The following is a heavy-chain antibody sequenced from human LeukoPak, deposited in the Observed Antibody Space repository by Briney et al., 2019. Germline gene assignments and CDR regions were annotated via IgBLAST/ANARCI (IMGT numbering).Heavy chain of an antibody. CDR1: GFTFSSYA. Sequence: PGGSLRLSCAASGFTFSSYAVSWARQAPGKGLERVSGITASGDNTYYADSVKGRFNISRDNSKSTLYLQMNSLRAEDTAVYYCATGYQYYDYYYMDVWGKGTTVTISS. D-gene: IGHD6-25*01. V-gene: IGHV3-23*01. CDR2: ITASGDNT. CDR3: ATGYQYYDYYYMDV. J-gene: IGHJ6*03.